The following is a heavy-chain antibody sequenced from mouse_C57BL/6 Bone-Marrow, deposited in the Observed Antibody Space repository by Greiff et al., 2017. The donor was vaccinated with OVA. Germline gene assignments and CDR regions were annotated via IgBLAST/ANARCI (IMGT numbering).Heavy chain of an antibody. CDR1: GFTFSDYG. J-gene: IGHJ2*01. V-gene: IGHV5-17*01. CDR3: AMSNGVFDY. CDR2: ISSGSSTI. Sequence: EVPLVESGGGLVKPGGSLKLSCAASGFTFSDYGMHWVRQAPEKGLEWVAYISSGSSTIYYADTVKGRFTISRDNAKNTLFLQMTSRRSEDTARYYCAMSNGVFDYWGQGTTLTVSS.